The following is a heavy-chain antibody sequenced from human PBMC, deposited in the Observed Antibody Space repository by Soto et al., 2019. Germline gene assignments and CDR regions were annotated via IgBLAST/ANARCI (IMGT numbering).Heavy chain of an antibody. V-gene: IGHV1-69*06. J-gene: IGHJ4*02. Sequence: ASVKVSCKASGGTFSSYAISWVRQAPGQGLEWMGGIIPIFGTANYAQKFQGRVTITADKSTSTAYMELSSLRSEDTAVYYCARWDDYGASDQYHFDQWGQGTLVTVSS. D-gene: IGHD4-17*01. CDR3: ARWDDYGASDQYHFDQ. CDR1: GGTFSSYA. CDR2: IIPIFGTA.